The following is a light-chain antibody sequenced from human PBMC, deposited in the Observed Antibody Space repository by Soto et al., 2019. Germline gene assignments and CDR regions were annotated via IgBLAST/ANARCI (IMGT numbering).Light chain of an antibody. CDR1: QSVSSSY. J-gene: IGKJ1*01. V-gene: IGKV3-20*01. CDR3: QQYNNWPPWT. Sequence: EIVLTQSPGTLSLSPGERATLSCRASQSVSSSYLAWYQQKPGQAPRLLIYGASSRATGIPDRFSGSGSGTDFTLTISRLEREDFAVYYCQQYNNWPPWTFGQGTKMEIK. CDR2: GAS.